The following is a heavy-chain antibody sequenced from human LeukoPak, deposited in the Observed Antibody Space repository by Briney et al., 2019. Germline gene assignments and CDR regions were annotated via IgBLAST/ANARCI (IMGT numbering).Heavy chain of an antibody. V-gene: IGHV5-51*01. CDR1: GYSFTSYW. J-gene: IGHJ4*02. Sequence: GESLKISCKGSGYSFTSYWIGWVRQMPGKGLEWMGIIYPGDSDTRYSPSFQGQVTISADKSISTAYLQWSSLKASDTAMYYCARGGYSRGQGSPFDYWGQGTLVTVSS. D-gene: IGHD6-19*01. CDR3: ARGGYSRGQGSPFDY. CDR2: IYPGDSDT.